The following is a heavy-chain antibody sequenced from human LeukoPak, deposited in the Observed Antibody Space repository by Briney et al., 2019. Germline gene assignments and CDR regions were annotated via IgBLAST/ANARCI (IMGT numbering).Heavy chain of an antibody. CDR3: ARAGDYVWGSYRYKHYDY. V-gene: IGHV4-61*02. J-gene: IGHJ4*02. Sequence: PSETLSLTCTVSGGPISSGSYYWSWIRQPAGKGLEWIGRIYTSGSTNYNPSLKSRVTISVDTSKNQFSLKLSSVTAADTAVYYCARAGDYVWGSYRYKHYDYWGQGTLVTVSS. D-gene: IGHD3-16*02. CDR2: IYTSGST. CDR1: GGPISSGSYY.